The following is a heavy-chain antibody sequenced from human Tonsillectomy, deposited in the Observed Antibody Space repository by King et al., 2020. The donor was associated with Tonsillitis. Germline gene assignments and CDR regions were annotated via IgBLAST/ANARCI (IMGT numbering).Heavy chain of an antibody. Sequence: LQLQESGPGLVKPSETLSLTCTVSGGSVTSTTYYWGWIRQPPGKGLEWIGSFYFGGSTYYNPSLKSRSTTSVDTSKNQFSLKLNSVTAADTAVYYCARQLRDLEWLPTYFDHWGQGTLVTVSS. V-gene: IGHV4-39*01. CDR1: GGSVTSTTYY. D-gene: IGHD3-3*01. J-gene: IGHJ4*02. CDR2: FYFGGST. CDR3: ARQLRDLEWLPTYFDH.